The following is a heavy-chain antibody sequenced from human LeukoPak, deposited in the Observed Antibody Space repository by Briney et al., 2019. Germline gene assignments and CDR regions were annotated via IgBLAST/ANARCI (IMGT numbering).Heavy chain of an antibody. Sequence: GGSLRLSCAASGFTFSHAWMSWVRQAPGKGLEWVGRVKSKVDGETTDYAAPAKGRFTISRADSKNTLYLQMNSLETEDTALYYCITLSGFSSSLGAAFNIWGQGTMLTVSS. CDR2: VKSKVDGETT. V-gene: IGHV3-15*01. CDR3: ITLSGFSSSLGAAFNI. D-gene: IGHD6-13*01. CDR1: GFTFSHAW. J-gene: IGHJ3*02.